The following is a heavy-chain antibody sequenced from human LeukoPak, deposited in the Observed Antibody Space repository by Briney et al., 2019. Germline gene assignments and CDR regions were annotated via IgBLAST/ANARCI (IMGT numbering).Heavy chain of an antibody. J-gene: IGHJ4*02. V-gene: IGHV3-11*06. Sequence: GGCLRLSCAASGFTFSDYYMSWIRQAPGKGLEWVSYISSSSSYTNYADSVKGRFTISRDNAKNSLYLQMNSLRAEDTAVYYCVYSSSWYDGDYYFDYWGQGTLVTVSS. D-gene: IGHD6-13*01. CDR1: GFTFSDYY. CDR3: VYSSSWYDGDYYFDY. CDR2: ISSSSSYT.